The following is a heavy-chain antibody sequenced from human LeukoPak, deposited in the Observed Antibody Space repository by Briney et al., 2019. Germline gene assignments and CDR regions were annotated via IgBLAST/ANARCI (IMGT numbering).Heavy chain of an antibody. CDR3: ARWNNDWEFDY. J-gene: IGHJ4*02. V-gene: IGHV3-21*04. Sequence: TGGSPRLSCVASGFTFSSYAINWVRQAPGKGLEWVSSISSSSTYIYYADSVKGRFTISRDNAKNSLYLQMNSLRAEDTAVFYCARWNNDWEFDYWGQGTLVSVSS. CDR2: ISSSSTYI. D-gene: IGHD1/OR15-1a*01. CDR1: GFTFSSYA.